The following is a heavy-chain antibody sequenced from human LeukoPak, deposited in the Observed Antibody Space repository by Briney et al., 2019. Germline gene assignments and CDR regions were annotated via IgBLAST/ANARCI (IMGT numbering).Heavy chain of an antibody. D-gene: IGHD1-26*01. V-gene: IGHV3-23*01. CDR2: FGGSDRSAT. Sequence: GGSLRLSCAASGFTFSTFAMSWVRQSPGKGLEWVSSFGGSDRSATYSADSVKGRFTIPRDNSRNTLHLQMSDLRADDTAVYYCAKGRGATVNDPVDQWGQGTLVTVSS. CDR1: GFTFSTFA. CDR3: AKGRGATVNDPVDQ. J-gene: IGHJ4*02.